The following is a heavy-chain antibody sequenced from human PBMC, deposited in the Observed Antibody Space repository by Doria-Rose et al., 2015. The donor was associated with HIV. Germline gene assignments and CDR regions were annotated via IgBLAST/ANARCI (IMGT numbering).Heavy chain of an antibody. CDR1: GGSIGSGSYH. D-gene: IGHD1-20*01. V-gene: IGHV4-61*02. CDR2: TYIRGST. Sequence: VKPSQTLSLTCTVSGGSIGSGSYHWSWIRQPAGKGLEWIGRTYIRGSTDYNPSLQSRVTISVDTSKNQFSLEVNSVTAADTAVYYCARTANWNDGRVDSWGQGTSVIVFS. CDR3: ARTANWNDGRVDS. J-gene: IGHJ4*02.